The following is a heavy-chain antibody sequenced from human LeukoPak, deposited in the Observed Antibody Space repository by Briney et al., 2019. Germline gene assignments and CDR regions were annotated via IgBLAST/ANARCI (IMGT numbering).Heavy chain of an antibody. J-gene: IGHJ4*02. CDR1: GLTFSSYW. CDR2: INTDGSDT. D-gene: IGHD5-12*01. V-gene: IGHV3-74*01. CDR3: ARDPPVATTHFDY. Sequence: GGSLRLSCAASGLTFSSYWNRWVRQAPGKGLAWVARINTDGSDTRYADSVKGRFTISRDNSKNTLYLQMNSLRAEDTAVYYCARDPPVATTHFDYWGQGTLVTVSS.